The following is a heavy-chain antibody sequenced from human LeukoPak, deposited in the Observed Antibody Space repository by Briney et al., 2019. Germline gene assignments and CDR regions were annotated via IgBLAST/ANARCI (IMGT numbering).Heavy chain of an antibody. CDR1: GFTFSSYG. Sequence: GGSLRLSCAASGFTFSSYGMSWVRQAPGKGLEWVSSISGSGGNTHYADSVKGRFTISRDNSKNTLYLQMNSLRAEDTAVYYCSKGGAYCYGVCYPVHWGQGTLVTVSS. D-gene: IGHD2-21*02. V-gene: IGHV3-23*01. CDR3: SKGGAYCYGVCYPVH. CDR2: ISGSGGNT. J-gene: IGHJ4*02.